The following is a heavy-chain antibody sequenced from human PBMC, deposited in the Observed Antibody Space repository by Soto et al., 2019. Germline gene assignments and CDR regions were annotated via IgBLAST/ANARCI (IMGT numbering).Heavy chain of an antibody. J-gene: IGHJ3*02. V-gene: IGHV1-2*04. Sequence: QVRLVQSGPEVRKPGASVKISCEASGYSFTGHYLHWVRQAPGHGLEWMGWINPNSGGTNYAQKFQDWISITRDKALSTVYMALSSLRSEDTAMYYCAKADGAEENDAFDIWCQGTMISVS. CDR2: INPNSGGT. CDR3: AKADGAEENDAFDI. CDR1: GYSFTGHY. D-gene: IGHD3-16*01.